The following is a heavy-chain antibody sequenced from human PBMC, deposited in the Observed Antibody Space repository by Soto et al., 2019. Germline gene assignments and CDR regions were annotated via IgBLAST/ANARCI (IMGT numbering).Heavy chain of an antibody. D-gene: IGHD3-3*01. Sequence: EAQLVESGGGLIQPGGSLRLSCEASGFSFSDSGMNWVRRAPGKGLEWISYISSSSRTIYYAASVEGRLTVSRDNVKSSVHLQMNSLRGEDTCVYYCARTRMEWALYFDNWGRGTLVTVSS. J-gene: IGHJ4*02. CDR1: GFSFSDSG. CDR2: ISSSSRTI. CDR3: ARTRMEWALYFDN. V-gene: IGHV3-48*01.